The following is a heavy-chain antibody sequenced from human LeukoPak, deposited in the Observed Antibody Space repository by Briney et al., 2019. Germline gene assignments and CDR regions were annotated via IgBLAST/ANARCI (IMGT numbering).Heavy chain of an antibody. V-gene: IGHV3-49*04. CDR2: IRSKAYGGTT. Sequence: PGGSLRLSCTASGFTFGDYAMSWVRQAPGKGLEWVGFIRSKAYGGTTEYAASVKGRFTISRDDSKSIAYLQMNSLKTEDTAVYYYTSGIAVAGYFDYWGQGTLVTVSS. CDR1: GFTFGDYA. CDR3: TSGIAVAGYFDY. D-gene: IGHD6-19*01. J-gene: IGHJ4*02.